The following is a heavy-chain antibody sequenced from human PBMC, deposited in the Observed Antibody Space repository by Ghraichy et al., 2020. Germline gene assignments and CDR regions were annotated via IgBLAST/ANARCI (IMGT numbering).Heavy chain of an antibody. CDR2: ISSSSNTI. D-gene: IGHD1-26*01. Sequence: GGSLRLSCAASGFTFSSYSMNWVRQAPGKGLEWVSYISSSSNTIYYADSVKGRFTISRDNAKNSLYLQMNSLRDEDTAVYYCTRDRLEEWQLLRYAFDNWGKGTVVTVSS. CDR3: TRDRLEEWQLLRYAFDN. J-gene: IGHJ3*02. V-gene: IGHV3-48*02. CDR1: GFTFSSYS.